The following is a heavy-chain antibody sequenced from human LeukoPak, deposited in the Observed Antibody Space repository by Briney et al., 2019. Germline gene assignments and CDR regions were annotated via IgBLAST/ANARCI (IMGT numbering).Heavy chain of an antibody. J-gene: IGHJ4*02. V-gene: IGHV4-39*01. CDR2: IYYSGST. CDR3: ATLSTNLGLDY. Sequence: SETLSLTCTVSGGSLSSSSYYWGWIRQPPGKGLEWIGSIYYSGSTYYNPSLKSRVTISVDTSKNQFSLKLSSVTAADTAVYYCATLSTNLGLDYWGQGTLVTVSS. CDR1: GGSLSSSSYY. D-gene: IGHD3-3*02.